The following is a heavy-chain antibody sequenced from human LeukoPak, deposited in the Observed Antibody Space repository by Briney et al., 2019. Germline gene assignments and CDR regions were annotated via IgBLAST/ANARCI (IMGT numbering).Heavy chain of an antibody. CDR1: GGSISTYY. CDR3: ARSEYSYGADAFDI. Sequence: SETLSLTCTVSGGSISTYYWSWIRQPPGKGLEWIGYIYYSGSTNYNPSLKSRVTISLDTSKNQFSLRLSSVTAADTAVYYCARSEYSYGADAFDIWGQGTMVTVSS. J-gene: IGHJ3*02. CDR2: IYYSGST. D-gene: IGHD5-18*01. V-gene: IGHV4-59*01.